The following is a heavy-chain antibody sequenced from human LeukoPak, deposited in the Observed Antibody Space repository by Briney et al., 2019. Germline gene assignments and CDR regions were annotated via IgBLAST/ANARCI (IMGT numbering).Heavy chain of an antibody. Sequence: PSETLSLTCAVSGGSISSNSYYWGWIRQPPGKGLEWIGSIYYSGSTYYNPSLKSRVTISVDTSKNQFSLKLSSVTAADTAVYYCARAVHEGWELHTIDYWGQGTLVTVSS. CDR2: IYYSGST. D-gene: IGHD1-26*01. J-gene: IGHJ4*02. V-gene: IGHV4-39*07. CDR3: ARAVHEGWELHTIDY. CDR1: GGSISSNSYY.